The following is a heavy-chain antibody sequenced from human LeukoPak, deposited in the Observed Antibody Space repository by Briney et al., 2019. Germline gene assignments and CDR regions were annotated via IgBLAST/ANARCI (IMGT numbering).Heavy chain of an antibody. V-gene: IGHV3-66*01. CDR2: IYSGGST. CDR1: GFTASSNY. Sequence: GGSLRLSCAVSGFTASSNYMSWVRQAPGKGLEWGSVIYSGGSTYYADSVKGRFTISRDNSKNTLYLQMNSLRAEDTAVYYCARVYTYGSPTSYLDYRGQGTVVTVSS. D-gene: IGHD5-18*01. J-gene: IGHJ4*02. CDR3: ARVYTYGSPTSYLDY.